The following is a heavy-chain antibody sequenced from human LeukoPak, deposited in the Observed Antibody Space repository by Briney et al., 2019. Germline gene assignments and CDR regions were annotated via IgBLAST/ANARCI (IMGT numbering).Heavy chain of an antibody. CDR2: MSPNSGDT. J-gene: IGHJ4*02. D-gene: IGHD7-27*01. Sequence: ASVKVSCKASGYTFTSYDFNWVRQATGERPEWMGWMSPNSGDTGYAQKFQDRVTMTRNTSISTAYMELSSLRSDDTAVYYCARGPPNWGYDYWGPGTLVTVSS. CDR3: ARGPPNWGYDY. CDR1: GYTFTSYD. V-gene: IGHV1-8*01.